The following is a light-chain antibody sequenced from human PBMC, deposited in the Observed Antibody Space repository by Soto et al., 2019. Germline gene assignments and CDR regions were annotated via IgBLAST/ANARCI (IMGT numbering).Light chain of an antibody. Sequence: VMTQSPATLSVSPGERATLSCRASQSVSSRLAWYQQKPGQPPRLLIYGTSTRATGIPARFSGSGSGTEFTLTISSLQSEDFAVYYCQQRLHWPITFGQGTRLEIK. V-gene: IGKV3-15*01. J-gene: IGKJ5*01. CDR2: GTS. CDR1: QSVSSR. CDR3: QQRLHWPIT.